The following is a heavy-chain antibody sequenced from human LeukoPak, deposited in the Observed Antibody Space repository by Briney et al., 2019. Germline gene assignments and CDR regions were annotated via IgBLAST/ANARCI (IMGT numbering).Heavy chain of an antibody. CDR2: IYSGGET. V-gene: IGHV3-66*01. CDR1: GFTFSSYW. Sequence: GGSLRLSCAASGFTFSSYWMHWVRQAPGKGLEWVSVIYSGGETYYADSVKGRFSTSRDESKNTLYLQMNSLRAEDTAVYYCATDREYSTSWYYLGYWGQGTLVAVSS. J-gene: IGHJ4*02. CDR3: ATDREYSTSWYYLGY. D-gene: IGHD6-13*01.